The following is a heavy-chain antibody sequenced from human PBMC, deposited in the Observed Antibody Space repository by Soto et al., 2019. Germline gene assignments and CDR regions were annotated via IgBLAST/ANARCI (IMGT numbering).Heavy chain of an antibody. J-gene: IGHJ4*02. V-gene: IGHV3-23*01. CDR3: AKSPTRIPLYFDY. CDR2: ISGSGGST. CDR1: GFTFSSYA. Sequence: PGGSLRLSCAASGFTFSSYAMSWVRQAPGKGLECVSPISGSGGSTYYADSVKGRFTISRDNSKSTLYVQMNSLRAEDTAVYYCAKSPTRIPLYFDYWGQGTLVTVSS.